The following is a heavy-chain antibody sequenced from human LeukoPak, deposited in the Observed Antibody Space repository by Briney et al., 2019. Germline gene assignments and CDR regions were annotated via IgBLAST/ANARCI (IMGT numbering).Heavy chain of an antibody. Sequence: GGSLRLSCAASGFIFSDYDMHWVRQAPGKGLEWVAFMHYDRRTKYYADSVKGRFTISRDNARDSLYLQMNSLRDDDTSVYFCARDASALYWGRGTLVTVSS. CDR1: GFIFSDYD. V-gene: IGHV3-30*02. J-gene: IGHJ4*02. CDR3: ARDASALY. CDR2: MHYDRRTK. D-gene: IGHD2-2*01.